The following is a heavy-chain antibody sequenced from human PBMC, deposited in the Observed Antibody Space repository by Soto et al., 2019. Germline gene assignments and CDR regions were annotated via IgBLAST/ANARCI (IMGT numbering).Heavy chain of an antibody. CDR1: GFTFGDYA. D-gene: IGHD3-10*01. J-gene: IGHJ4*02. Sequence: EVPLVESGGGLVKPGRSLRLSCTASGFTFGDYAMSWFRQAPGKGLEWVGFIRSKAYGGTTEYAASVKGRFTISRDDSKSIAYLQMNSLKTEDTAVYYCTRLLWFGELLWDFDYWGQGTLVTVSS. CDR2: IRSKAYGGTT. CDR3: TRLLWFGELLWDFDY. V-gene: IGHV3-49*05.